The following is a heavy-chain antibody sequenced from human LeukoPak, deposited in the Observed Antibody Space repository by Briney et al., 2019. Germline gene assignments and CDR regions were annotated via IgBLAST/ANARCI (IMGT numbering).Heavy chain of an antibody. J-gene: IGHJ4*02. CDR2: ISANGGST. Sequence: PGGSLRLSCSASGFIISNYAMHWVRQAPGKGLEYVSAISANGGSTYYADSVKGRFTISRDNSKNTLYLQMSSLRAEDTAMYYCARVANLAVAPDYWGQGTLVTVSS. D-gene: IGHD6-19*01. CDR3: ARVANLAVAPDY. CDR1: GFIISNYA. V-gene: IGHV3-64D*06.